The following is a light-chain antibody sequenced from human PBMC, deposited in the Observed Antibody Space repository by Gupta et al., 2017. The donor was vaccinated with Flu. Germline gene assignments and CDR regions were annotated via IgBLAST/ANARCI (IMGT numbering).Light chain of an antibody. Sequence: EIVMTQSPATLSVSPGERATLSCRASQSVSSNLAWYQQKPGQAPRLLIYGASTRATGIPARFSGSGSGTEFTLTISSLQSEDFAVYHCQQYNNWPPRDSFGQGTKLEIK. CDR1: QSVSSN. CDR3: QQYNNWPPRDS. V-gene: IGKV3-15*01. CDR2: GAS. J-gene: IGKJ2*03.